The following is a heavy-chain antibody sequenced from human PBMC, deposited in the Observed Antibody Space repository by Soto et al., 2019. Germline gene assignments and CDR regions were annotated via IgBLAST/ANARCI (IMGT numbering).Heavy chain of an antibody. D-gene: IGHD5-18*01. CDR3: ARDSGWSGSYGYFDY. Sequence: QVQLVESGGGVVQPGRSLRLSCAASGFTFSSYAMHWVRQAPGKGLEWVAVISYDGSNKYYADSVKGRFTISRDNSKNTLYLQMNSLRAEDTAVYYCARDSGWSGSYGYFDYWGQGTLVTVSS. CDR1: GFTFSSYA. CDR2: ISYDGSNK. J-gene: IGHJ4*02. V-gene: IGHV3-30-3*01.